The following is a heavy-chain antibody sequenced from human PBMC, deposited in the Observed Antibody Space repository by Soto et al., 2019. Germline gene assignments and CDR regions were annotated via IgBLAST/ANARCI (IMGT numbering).Heavy chain of an antibody. J-gene: IGHJ4*02. Sequence: LRLSCVASGSTFSSYGMHWVRQAPGKGLEWVALISYDGSQKYFGVSVKGRFTISRDNSKNTLYLEMNSLRGDDTALYYCVKEMAGSYYSAYHFDYWGQGTQVTVSS. CDR2: ISYDGSQK. D-gene: IGHD1-26*01. CDR3: VKEMAGSYYSAYHFDY. V-gene: IGHV3-30*18. CDR1: GSTFSSYG.